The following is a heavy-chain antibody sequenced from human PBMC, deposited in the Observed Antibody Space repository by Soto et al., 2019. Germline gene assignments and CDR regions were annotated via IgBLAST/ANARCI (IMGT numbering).Heavy chain of an antibody. J-gene: IGHJ4*02. CDR3: ARGEQWLDKKNYFDY. Sequence: VQLVESGGGLVKPGGSLRLSCAASGFTFSSYGMHWVRQPPGKGLEWVAVIWYDGGSKYHEDSVKGRFTISRDNSKNKLYLQMNSLRAEDTAVYYCARGEQWLDKKNYFDYWGQGTLVTVSA. CDR2: IWYDGGSK. D-gene: IGHD6-19*01. V-gene: IGHV3-33*08. CDR1: GFTFSSYG.